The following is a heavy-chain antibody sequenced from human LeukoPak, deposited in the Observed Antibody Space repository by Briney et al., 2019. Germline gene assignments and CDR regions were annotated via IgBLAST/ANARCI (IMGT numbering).Heavy chain of an antibody. CDR2: ISSSSSYI. D-gene: IGHD1-7*01. V-gene: IGHV3-21*01. CDR1: GFTFSSYA. Sequence: GGSLRLSCAASGFTFSSYAMHWVRQAPGKGLEWVSSISSSSSYIYYADSVKGRFTISRDNAKNSLYLQMNSLRAEDTAVYYCARDRELHNWFDPWGQGTLVTVSS. CDR3: ARDRELHNWFDP. J-gene: IGHJ5*02.